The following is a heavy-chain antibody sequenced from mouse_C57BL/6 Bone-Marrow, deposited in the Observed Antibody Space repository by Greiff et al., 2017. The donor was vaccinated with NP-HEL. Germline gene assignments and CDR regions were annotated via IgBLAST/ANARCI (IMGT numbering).Heavy chain of an antibody. V-gene: IGHV1-50*01. J-gene: IGHJ2*01. Sequence: QVQLQQPGAELVKPGASVKLSCKASGYTFTSYWMQWVKQRPGQGLEWIGEIDPSASYTNYNQKFKGKATLTVDTSASTAYMQLSSLTSEDSAVYYCAAYDGYLYYFDYWGQGTTLTVSS. D-gene: IGHD2-3*01. CDR1: GYTFTSYW. CDR2: IDPSASYT. CDR3: AAYDGYLYYFDY.